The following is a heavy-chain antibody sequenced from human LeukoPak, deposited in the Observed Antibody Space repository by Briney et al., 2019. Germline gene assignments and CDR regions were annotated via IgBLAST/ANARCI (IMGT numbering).Heavy chain of an antibody. CDR1: GGSISSYY. V-gene: IGHV4-4*07. J-gene: IGHJ6*02. CDR3: ARDTWDNGDGYGMDV. D-gene: IGHD4-17*01. Sequence: SETLSLTCTVSGGSISSYYWSWIRQPAGKGLEWIGRIYTSGSTNYNPSLKSRVTVSVDTSKNQFSLKLSSVTAADTAVYYCARDTWDNGDGYGMDVWGQGTTVTVSS. CDR2: IYTSGST.